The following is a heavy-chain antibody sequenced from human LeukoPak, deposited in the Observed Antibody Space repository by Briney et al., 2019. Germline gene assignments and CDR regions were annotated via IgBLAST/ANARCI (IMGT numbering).Heavy chain of an antibody. J-gene: IGHJ6*04. CDR2: ISHSGST. Sequence: PSETLSLTCAVYGGSFSGYYWSWIRQPPGKGLEWIGEISHSGSTNYNPSLKSRVTISVDTSKNQFSLKLSSVTAADTAVYYCARGLTAMVSRGMDVWGKGTTVTVSS. CDR1: GGSFSGYY. D-gene: IGHD5-18*01. CDR3: ARGLTAMVSRGMDV. V-gene: IGHV4-34*01.